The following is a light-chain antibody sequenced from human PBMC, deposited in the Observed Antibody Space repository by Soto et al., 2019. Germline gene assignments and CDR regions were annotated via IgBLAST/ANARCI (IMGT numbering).Light chain of an antibody. J-gene: IGKJ1*01. V-gene: IGKV1-5*03. Sequence: DIQMTQSPSALSASVGDRVTITCRASQSISSWLAWYQQKPGKAPKLLIYKASNLEGGVPSRFSGSGSGTEFTLTISSLQPDDFATYYCQQYNTYPTFGQGTKVDIK. CDR3: QQYNTYPT. CDR1: QSISSW. CDR2: KAS.